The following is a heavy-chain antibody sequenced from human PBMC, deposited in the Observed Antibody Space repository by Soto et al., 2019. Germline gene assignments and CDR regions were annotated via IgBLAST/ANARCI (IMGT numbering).Heavy chain of an antibody. V-gene: IGHV3-7*04. J-gene: IGHJ4*02. D-gene: IGHD3-3*01. Sequence: EVQLVESGGGLVQPGGSLRLSCAASGFTFNTYWMSWVRQAPGKGLEWVANIKEDGSEEYYVDSVKGRITISRDNAKNSVYLQMNSLRAEDTAVYYCAREEWFFDQWGQGTLVTVSS. CDR1: GFTFNTYW. CDR3: AREEWFFDQ. CDR2: IKEDGSEE.